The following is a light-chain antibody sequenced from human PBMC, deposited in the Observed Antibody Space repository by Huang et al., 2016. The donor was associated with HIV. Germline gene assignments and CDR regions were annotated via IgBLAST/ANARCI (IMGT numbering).Light chain of an antibody. V-gene: IGKV3-15*01. CDR2: GAS. Sequence: EIVMTQSPATLSVSPGERATRYCRASQSVSNDVAWYQQKPGQPPRLLIYGASNRATGVPAGFSGSGSGTEFTLTISSLQSEDFAVYYCQQYNNWPWTFGPGTKVDVK. J-gene: IGKJ1*01. CDR3: QQYNNWPWT. CDR1: QSVSND.